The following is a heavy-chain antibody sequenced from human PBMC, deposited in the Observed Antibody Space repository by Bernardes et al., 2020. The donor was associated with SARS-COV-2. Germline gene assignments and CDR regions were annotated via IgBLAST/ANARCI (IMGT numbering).Heavy chain of an antibody. CDR1: GGTFSSYA. J-gene: IGHJ6*02. Sequence: SVKVSCKASGGTFSSYAISWVRQAPGQGLEWMGRIIPIFDTANYAQKFQGRVTITADESTSTAYMELSSLRSGDTAVYYCARTFGRIGYYYGMDVWGQGTTVTVSS. V-gene: IGHV1-69*13. CDR2: IIPIFDTA. D-gene: IGHD3-16*01. CDR3: ARTFGRIGYYYGMDV.